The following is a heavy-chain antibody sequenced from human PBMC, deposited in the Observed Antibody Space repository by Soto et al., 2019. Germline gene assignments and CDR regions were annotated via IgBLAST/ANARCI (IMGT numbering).Heavy chain of an antibody. V-gene: IGHV3-72*01. J-gene: IGHJ4*02. CDR3: TVWGSGNDFGAA. D-gene: IGHD3-10*01. CDR2: SKNKADSYTT. Sequence: EAQLVESGGGLVQPGGSLRLSCAASGFTFSDHYMDWVRQAPGKGLEWVGRSKNKADSYTTEYAASVKGRFTISRDGSMNSLFLQMHSLKTEDTAVYYCTVWGSGNDFGAAWGQGILVTVSS. CDR1: GFTFSDHY.